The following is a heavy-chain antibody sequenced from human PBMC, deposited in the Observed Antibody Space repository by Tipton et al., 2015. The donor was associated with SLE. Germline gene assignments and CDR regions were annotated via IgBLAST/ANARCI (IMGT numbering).Heavy chain of an antibody. CDR2: ISPYNGDT. CDR3: ARGTIEAAGAYGDTREFDY. J-gene: IGHJ4*02. CDR1: GYTFGTFG. V-gene: IGHV1-18*01. Sequence: QLVQSGAEVKRPGASVKVSCKASGYTFGTFGLSWVRQAPGQGLEWMGRISPYNGDTYYAQTFQGRVTLTTDTSTNTAYMDLRSLRSDDTAVYYCARGTIEAAGAYGDTREFDYWGQGILVTVSS. D-gene: IGHD6-13*01.